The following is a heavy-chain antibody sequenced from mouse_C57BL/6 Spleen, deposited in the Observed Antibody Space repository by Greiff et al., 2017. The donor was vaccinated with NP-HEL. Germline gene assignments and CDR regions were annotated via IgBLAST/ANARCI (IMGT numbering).Heavy chain of an antibody. CDR1: GYTFTDYY. V-gene: IGHV1-76*01. D-gene: IGHD2-3*01. Sequence: VKLQESGAELVRPGASVKLSCKASGYTFTDYYINWVKQRPGQGLEWIARIYPGSGNTYYNEKFKGKATLTAEKSSSTAYMQLSSLTSEDSAVYVCARGDDGYAYAMDYWGQGTSVTVSS. CDR2: IYPGSGNT. CDR3: ARGDDGYAYAMDY. J-gene: IGHJ4*01.